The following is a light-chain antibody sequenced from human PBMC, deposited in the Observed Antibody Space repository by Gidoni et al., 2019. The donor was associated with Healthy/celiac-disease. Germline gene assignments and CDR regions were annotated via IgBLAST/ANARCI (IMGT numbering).Light chain of an antibody. Sequence: DIQMTQSPSSLSASVGDRVIITCRASQSISSYLNWYQQKPGKAPKLLIYAASSLQSGVPSRFSGSGSGTDFTLTISSLQPEDFATYYCQQSYSTLPFTFGPXTKVDIK. CDR3: QQSYSTLPFT. J-gene: IGKJ3*01. V-gene: IGKV1-39*01. CDR1: QSISSY. CDR2: AAS.